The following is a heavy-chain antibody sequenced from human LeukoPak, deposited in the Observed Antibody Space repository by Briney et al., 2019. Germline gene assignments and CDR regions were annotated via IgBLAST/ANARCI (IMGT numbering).Heavy chain of an antibody. Sequence: SQTLSLTCTVSGGSISSGGYYWSWSRQHPGKGLEWIGYIYYSGSTYYNPSLRSRVTMSVDTSKNQFSLKLSSVTAADTAVYYCARGFYSSGYFDYWGQGTLVTVSS. D-gene: IGHD3-22*01. CDR1: GGSISSGGYY. CDR3: ARGFYSSGYFDY. V-gene: IGHV4-31*03. J-gene: IGHJ4*02. CDR2: IYYSGST.